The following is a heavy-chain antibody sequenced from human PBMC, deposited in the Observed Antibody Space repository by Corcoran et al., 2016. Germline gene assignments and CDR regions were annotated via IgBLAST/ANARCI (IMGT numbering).Heavy chain of an antibody. Sequence: QVQLQQWGAGLLKPSETLSLTCAVYGGSFSGYYWSWIRQPPGKGLEWIGEINHSGSTNYNPSLKSRVTISVDTSKNQFSLKLSSVTAADTAVYYCARNWNYGTHWFDPWSQGTLVTVSS. CDR3: ARNWNYGTHWFDP. J-gene: IGHJ5*02. CDR2: INHSGST. V-gene: IGHV4-34*01. CDR1: GGSFSGYY. D-gene: IGHD1-7*01.